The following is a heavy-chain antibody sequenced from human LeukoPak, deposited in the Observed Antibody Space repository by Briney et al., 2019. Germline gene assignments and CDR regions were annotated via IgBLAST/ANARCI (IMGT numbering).Heavy chain of an antibody. Sequence: SETLSLTCTVSGGSISSYYWSWIRQPPGKGLEWIGYIYYSGSTNYNPSLKSRVTMSVDTSKNQFSLKLCSVTAADTAVYYCARDPYGRIGGIDYWGQGTLVTVSS. J-gene: IGHJ4*02. CDR1: GGSISSYY. CDR2: IYYSGST. V-gene: IGHV4-59*01. CDR3: ARDPYGRIGGIDY. D-gene: IGHD4-17*01.